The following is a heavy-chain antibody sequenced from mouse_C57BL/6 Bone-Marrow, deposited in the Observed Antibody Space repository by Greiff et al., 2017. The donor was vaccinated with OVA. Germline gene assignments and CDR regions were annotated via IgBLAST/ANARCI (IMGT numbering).Heavy chain of an antibody. CDR3: TPGSTWFAY. V-gene: IGHV14-4*01. J-gene: IGHJ3*01. D-gene: IGHD1-1*01. CDR1: GFNIKDDY. Sequence: VQLQQSGAELVRPGASVKLSCTASGFNIKDDYMHWVKQRPEQGLEWIGWIDPENGDTEYASKFQGKATITADTSSNTAYLQLSILTSEDTAVYYCTPGSTWFAYWGQGTLVTVSA. CDR2: IDPENGDT.